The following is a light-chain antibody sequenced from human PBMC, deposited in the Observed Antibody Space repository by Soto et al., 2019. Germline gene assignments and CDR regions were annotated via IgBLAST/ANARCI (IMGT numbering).Light chain of an antibody. CDR1: QGIGND. CDR2: AAS. CDR3: LQDYNFPWT. J-gene: IGKJ1*01. V-gene: IGKV1-6*01. Sequence: AIQMTQSPSSLSASLGDRVTITCRASQGIGNDLGWYQQKPGNAPRLLIYAASTLQSGVPSRFSGSGSGTDFTLTISSLQPEDFATYYCLQDYNFPWTFGQGTKAEIK.